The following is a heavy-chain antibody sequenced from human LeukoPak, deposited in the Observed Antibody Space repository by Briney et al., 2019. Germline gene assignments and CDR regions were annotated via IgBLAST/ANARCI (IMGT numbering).Heavy chain of an antibody. Sequence: GGSLRLSCAASGFTFSTYSMNWVRQAPGKGLEWVSYISSSSSYTNYADSVKGRFTISRDNAKNSLYLQMNSLRAEDTAVYYCARDSLYCSGGSCYWVRAFDIWGQGTMVTVSS. V-gene: IGHV3-21*05. D-gene: IGHD2-15*01. CDR3: ARDSLYCSGGSCYWVRAFDI. J-gene: IGHJ3*02. CDR2: ISSSSSYT. CDR1: GFTFSTYS.